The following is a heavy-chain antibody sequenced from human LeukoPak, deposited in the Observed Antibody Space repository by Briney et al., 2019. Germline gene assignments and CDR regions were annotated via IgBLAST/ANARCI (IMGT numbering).Heavy chain of an antibody. Sequence: NTSETLSLTCTVSGGSISSYYWSWIRQPPGKGLEWIGYIYYSGSTNYNPSLKSRVTISVDTSKNQFSLKLSSVTAEDTAVYFCARGPQKSSKYYFDYWGQGTLVTVSS. CDR3: ARGPQKSSKYYFDY. V-gene: IGHV4-59*01. J-gene: IGHJ4*02. CDR1: GGSISSYY. D-gene: IGHD4-11*01. CDR2: IYYSGST.